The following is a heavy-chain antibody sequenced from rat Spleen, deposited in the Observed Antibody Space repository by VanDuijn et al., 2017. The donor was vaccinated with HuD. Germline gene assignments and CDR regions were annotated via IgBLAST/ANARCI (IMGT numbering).Heavy chain of an antibody. D-gene: IGHD1-11*01. CDR3: ARQGTEALDY. V-gene: IGHV5-29*01. CDR2: ISYDGSST. CDR1: GFTFSDYY. Sequence: EVQLVESDGGLVQPGRSLKLSCAASGFTFSDYYMAWVRQAPTKGLEWVATISYDGSSTYYRDSVKGRFTISRDNAKSTLYLQMDSLRSEDTATYYCARQGTEALDYWGQGVMVTVSS. J-gene: IGHJ2*01.